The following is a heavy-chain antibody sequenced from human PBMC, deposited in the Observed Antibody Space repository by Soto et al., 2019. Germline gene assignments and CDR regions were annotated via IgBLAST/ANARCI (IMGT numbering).Heavy chain of an antibody. J-gene: IGHJ2*01. CDR1: SVSNAW. Sequence: SVSNAWMNWVRPAPGKGLEWVGRIKSKTDGGTTDYAAPVKGRFTISTDDSKNTLYLQMNSLKTEDTAVYYCTTLNYYDSSGYYWYFDLWGRGTLVTVSS. V-gene: IGHV3-15*07. CDR2: IKSKTDGGTT. D-gene: IGHD3-22*01. CDR3: TTLNYYDSSGYYWYFDL.